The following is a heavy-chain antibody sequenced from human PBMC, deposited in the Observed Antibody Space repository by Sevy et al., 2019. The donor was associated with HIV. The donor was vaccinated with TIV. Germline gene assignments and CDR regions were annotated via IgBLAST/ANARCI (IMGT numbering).Heavy chain of an antibody. V-gene: IGHV2-5*02. J-gene: IGHJ3*01. CDR3: AHRPYGDYVGGFDV. CDR2: IYWDDDK. Sequence: SGPTLVNPTQTLTLTCTFSGFSLTTSGVGVGWIRQPPGKALEWLALIYWDDDKYYSPSLKSRLTITKDTSKNQVVLRMTNMDPVDTATYFCAHRPYGDYVGGFDVWGRGTLVTVSS. CDR1: GFSLTTSGVG. D-gene: IGHD4-17*01.